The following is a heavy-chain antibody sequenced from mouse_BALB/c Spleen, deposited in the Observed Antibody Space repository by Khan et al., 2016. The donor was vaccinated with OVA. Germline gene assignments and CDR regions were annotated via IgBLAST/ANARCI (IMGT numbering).Heavy chain of an antibody. Sequence: QVPLLQSGPELVRPGVSVKLSCKGSGYTFTDYAMHWVQQSHAKSLEWIGLISTYSGNTNYKQKFKGKATMTVDKSYSTAYMEITRLASEDSAIYYGTRAAYDGYYDYWGQGTTLTVSA. CDR2: ISTYSGNT. J-gene: IGHJ2*01. CDR1: GYTFTDYA. CDR3: TRAAYDGYYDY. D-gene: IGHD2-3*01. V-gene: IGHV1S137*01.